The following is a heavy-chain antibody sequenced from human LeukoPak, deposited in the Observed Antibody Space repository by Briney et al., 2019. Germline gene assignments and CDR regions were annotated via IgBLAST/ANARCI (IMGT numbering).Heavy chain of an antibody. J-gene: IGHJ4*02. CDR1: GFTFSSYG. D-gene: IGHD3-22*01. CDR2: IWYDGSNK. Sequence: QPGRSLRLSCAASGFTFSSYGMHWVRPAPGKGLEWVAVIWYDGSNKYYADSVKGRFTISRDNSKNTLYLQMNSLRAEDTAVHYCAKGTYYYDSSGYAFDYWGQGTPVTVSS. V-gene: IGHV3-33*06. CDR3: AKGTYYYDSSGYAFDY.